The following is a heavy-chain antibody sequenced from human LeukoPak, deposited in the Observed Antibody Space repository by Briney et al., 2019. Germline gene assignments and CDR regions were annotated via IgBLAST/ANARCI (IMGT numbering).Heavy chain of an antibody. CDR2: INHSGST. Sequence: SETLSLTCAVYGGSFSGYYWSWIRQPPGKGLEWIGEINHSGSTNYNPSLKSRVTISVDTSKNQFSLKLSSVTAADTAVYYCAISRDGYKFDNWGQGTLVTVSS. V-gene: IGHV4-34*01. CDR3: AISRDGYKFDN. J-gene: IGHJ4*02. D-gene: IGHD5-12*01. CDR1: GGSFSGYY.